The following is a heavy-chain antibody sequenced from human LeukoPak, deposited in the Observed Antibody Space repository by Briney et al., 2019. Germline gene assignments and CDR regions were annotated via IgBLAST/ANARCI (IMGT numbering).Heavy chain of an antibody. CDR2: IYTSEST. CDR1: GGSISSYY. D-gene: IGHD4-23*01. V-gene: IGHV4-4*09. Sequence: SETLSLTCTVSGGSISSYYWSWIRQPPGKGLEWIGYIYTSESTNYNPSLKSRVTISVDTSKNQFSLKLSSVTAADTAVYYCARRSNSGPFDYWGQGTLVTVSS. J-gene: IGHJ4*02. CDR3: ARRSNSGPFDY.